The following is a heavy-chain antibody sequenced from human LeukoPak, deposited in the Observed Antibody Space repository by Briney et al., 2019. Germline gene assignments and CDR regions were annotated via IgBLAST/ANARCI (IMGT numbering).Heavy chain of an antibody. V-gene: IGHV1-69*06. CDR1: GDTFTSYG. CDR2: IIPIFGTA. CDR3: ATPGDGYNSMDFEY. Sequence: SVKVSCKASGDTFTSYGISWVRQAPGQGLESLGGIIPIFGTANYAQKFQGRVTITADKSTSTAYMELRSLRSEDTAVYYCATPGDGYNSMDFEYWGQGTLVSVSS. D-gene: IGHD5-24*01. J-gene: IGHJ4*02.